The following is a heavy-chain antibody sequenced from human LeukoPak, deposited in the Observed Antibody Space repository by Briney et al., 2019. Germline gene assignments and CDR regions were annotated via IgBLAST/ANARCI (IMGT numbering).Heavy chain of an antibody. CDR3: ARVEEGNPFPEEKVATIECVDY. J-gene: IGHJ4*02. CDR1: GYTFTGYY. D-gene: IGHD5-12*01. CDR2: INPNSGGT. Sequence: ASVKVSCTASGYTFTGYYMHWVRQAPGQGLEWMGRINPNSGGTNYAQKLQGRVTMTTDTSTSTAYMELRSLRSDDTAVYYCARVEEGNPFPEEKVATIECVDYWGQGTLVTVSS. V-gene: IGHV1-2*06.